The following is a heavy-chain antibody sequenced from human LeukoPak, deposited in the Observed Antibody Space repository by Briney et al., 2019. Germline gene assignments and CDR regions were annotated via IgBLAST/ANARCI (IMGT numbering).Heavy chain of an antibody. V-gene: IGHV3-33*01. J-gene: IGHJ4*02. CDR2: IWYDGSNK. Sequence: GRSLRLSCAASGFTFSSYGMHWVRQAPGKGLEWVAVIWYDGSNKYYADSVKGRFTISRDNSKNTLYLQMNSLRAEETAVYYCARDRDTIAVAGLDYWGQGTLVTVSS. CDR1: GFTFSSYG. CDR3: ARDRDTIAVAGLDY. D-gene: IGHD6-19*01.